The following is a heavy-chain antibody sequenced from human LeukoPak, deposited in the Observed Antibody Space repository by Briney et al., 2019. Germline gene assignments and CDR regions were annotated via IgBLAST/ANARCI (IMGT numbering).Heavy chain of an antibody. CDR1: GGSISSYY. Sequence: KPSETLSLTCTVSGGSISSYYWSWIRQPPGKGLEWIGYIYYSGSTNYNPSLKSRVTISVDTSKNQFSLKLSSVTAADTAVYYCAGGARYYSGIYTASPLPSFQHWGQGTLVTVSS. CDR2: IYYSGST. V-gene: IGHV4-59*01. D-gene: IGHD1-26*01. CDR3: AGGARYYSGIYTASPLPSFQH. J-gene: IGHJ1*01.